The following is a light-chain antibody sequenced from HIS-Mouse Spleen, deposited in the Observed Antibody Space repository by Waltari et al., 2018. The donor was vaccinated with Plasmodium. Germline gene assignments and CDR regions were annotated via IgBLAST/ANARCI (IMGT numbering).Light chain of an antibody. Sequence: DIQMTQSPSSLSASVGDRVTITCRASQSISSYLNWYQQKPGKAPKLLIYAASSLQSGVPSRFSGSGSGTDFTLTSSRLQPEDFATYYCQQNYNTWTFGQGTKVEIK. CDR2: AAS. V-gene: IGKV1-39*01. CDR3: QQNYNTWT. CDR1: QSISSY. J-gene: IGKJ1*01.